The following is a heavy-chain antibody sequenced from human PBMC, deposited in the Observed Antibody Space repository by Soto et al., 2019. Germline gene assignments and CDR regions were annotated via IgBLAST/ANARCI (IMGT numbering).Heavy chain of an antibody. V-gene: IGHV1-69*13. CDR1: GGTFANFI. CDR3: ARNGTYSSSLSQYSGMDV. D-gene: IGHD6-6*01. J-gene: IGHJ6*02. CDR2: IVPMFGTA. Sequence: SVKVSCKASGGTFANFIMNWVRQTPGQGLEWMGGIVPMFGTATYAEKFKGRVTISATESTSTAYMELTSLRSEDTAVYYCARNGTYSSSLSQYSGMDVWGQGTTVTVSS.